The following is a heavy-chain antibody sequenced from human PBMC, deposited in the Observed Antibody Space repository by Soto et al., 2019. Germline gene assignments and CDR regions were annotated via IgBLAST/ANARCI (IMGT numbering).Heavy chain of an antibody. Sequence: SETLSLTCAVYGGSFSGYYWSWIRQPPGKGLEWIGEINHSGSTNYNPSLKSRVTISVDTSKNQFSLKLSSVTAADTAVYYCARGPYGSGSYFGRYYYYYYMDVWGKGTTVTVSS. CDR3: ARGPYGSGSYFGRYYYYYYMDV. V-gene: IGHV4-34*01. CDR2: INHSGST. CDR1: GGSFSGYY. J-gene: IGHJ6*03. D-gene: IGHD3-10*01.